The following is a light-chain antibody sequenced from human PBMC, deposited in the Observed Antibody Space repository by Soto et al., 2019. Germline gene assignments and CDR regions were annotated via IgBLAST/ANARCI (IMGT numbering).Light chain of an antibody. CDR2: GAS. V-gene: IGKV3-20*01. Sequence: ESVLTQSPGTLSLSPGERATLSCMASRSVSSNYLPWYQQKPGQAPRLLIYGASSMATGIPDRFSGSGSGTDFTLTIRRLEHEDFAVYYCQQYGSSYPWAVGQGTKVDIK. CDR3: QQYGSSYPWA. J-gene: IGKJ1*01. CDR1: RSVSSNY.